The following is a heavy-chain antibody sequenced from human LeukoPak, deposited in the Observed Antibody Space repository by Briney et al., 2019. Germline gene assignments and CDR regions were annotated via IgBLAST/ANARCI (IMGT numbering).Heavy chain of an antibody. Sequence: GGSLRLSCEASGISVNISYLSWVRQAPGKGLEWVGRIKSKTDGGTTDYAAPVKGRFTISRDDSKNTLYLQMNSLKTEDAAVYYCTAVDFDYWGQGTLVTVSS. CDR3: TAVDFDY. D-gene: IGHD4-23*01. CDR1: GISVNISY. V-gene: IGHV3-15*01. CDR2: IKSKTDGGTT. J-gene: IGHJ4*02.